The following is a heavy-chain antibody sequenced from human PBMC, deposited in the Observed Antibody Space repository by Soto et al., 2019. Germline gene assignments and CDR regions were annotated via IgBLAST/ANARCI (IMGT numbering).Heavy chain of an antibody. Sequence: LTGGSLRLSCAASGFTFSSYGMHWVRHAPGKGLEWVAVIWYDGSNKYYADSVKGRFTISRDNSKNTLYLQMNSLRAEDTAVYYCARAGDSGPVCFDCWGQGTRVTVSS. D-gene: IGHD2-21*02. CDR2: IWYDGSNK. CDR3: ARAGDSGPVCFDC. CDR1: GFTFSSYG. V-gene: IGHV3-33*01. J-gene: IGHJ4*02.